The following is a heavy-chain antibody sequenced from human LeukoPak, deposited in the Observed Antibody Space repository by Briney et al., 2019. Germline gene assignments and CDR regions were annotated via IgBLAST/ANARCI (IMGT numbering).Heavy chain of an antibody. J-gene: IGHJ4*02. V-gene: IGHV1-2*02. CDR2: INPNSGGT. Sequence: ASVKVSCKASGYTFTDYYMHWVRQAPGQGLEWMGWINPNSGGTSYAQKFQGRVTVTRDTSISTAYMELSRLKSDDTAIYYCARVRGITVVRGRPEPIDYWGQGTLVTVSS. CDR1: GYTFTDYY. CDR3: ARVRGITVVRGRPEPIDY. D-gene: IGHD3-10*01.